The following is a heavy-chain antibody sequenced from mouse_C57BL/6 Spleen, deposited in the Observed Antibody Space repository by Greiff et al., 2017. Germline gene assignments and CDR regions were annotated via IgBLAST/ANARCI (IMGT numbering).Heavy chain of an antibody. CDR2: INSSSGYT. D-gene: IGHD4-1*01. CDR1: GYTFTSYW. Sequence: QVQLQQSGAELATPGASVKLSCKASGYTFTSYWMHWVKQRPGQGLEWIGYINSSSGYTKYNQKFKDKATLTADKTANTAYMQLSSLTYEDSAGYYYKTGTWYFDVWGTGTTVTVSS. V-gene: IGHV1-7*01. J-gene: IGHJ1*03. CDR3: KTGTWYFDV.